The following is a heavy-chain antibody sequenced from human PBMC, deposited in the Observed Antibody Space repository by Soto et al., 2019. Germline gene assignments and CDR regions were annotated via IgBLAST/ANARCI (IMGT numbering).Heavy chain of an antibody. CDR1: GYIFTSYW. CDR3: ARLTIFGVVTYYYYGMDV. Sequence: PGESLKISCKGSGYIFTSYWISWVRQMPGKGLEWMGRIDPSDSYTNYSPSFQGHVTISADKSISTAYLQWSSLKASDTAMYYRARLTIFGVVTYYYYGMDVWGQGTTVTVSS. CDR2: IDPSDSYT. D-gene: IGHD3-3*01. V-gene: IGHV5-10-1*01. J-gene: IGHJ6*02.